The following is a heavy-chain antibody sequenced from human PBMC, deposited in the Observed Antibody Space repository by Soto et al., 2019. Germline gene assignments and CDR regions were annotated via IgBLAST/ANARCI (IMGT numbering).Heavy chain of an antibody. D-gene: IGHD6-19*01. V-gene: IGHV4-31*03. CDR1: GGSISSGGYY. J-gene: IGHJ4*02. CDR3: ARLSSSGWPIDS. CDR2: TYYSENT. Sequence: TLSLTCPVSGGSISSGGYYWNWIRQHPGKGLEWIGHTYYSENTYYNPSLNSRITISADTSKNQFSLKLSSVTAADTAVYYCARLSSSGWPIDSWGQGTLVTVSS.